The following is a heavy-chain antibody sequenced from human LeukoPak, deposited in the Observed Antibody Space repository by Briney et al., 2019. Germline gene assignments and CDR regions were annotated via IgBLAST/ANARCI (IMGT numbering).Heavy chain of an antibody. V-gene: IGHV3-74*01. CDR2: INTDGSST. CDR3: ARQSYYYDSSGYYHDY. CDR1: GFTFSSYS. J-gene: IGHJ4*02. D-gene: IGHD3-22*01. Sequence: PGGSLRLSCAASGFTFSSYSMNWVRQAPGKGLVWVSRINTDGSSTTYADSVKGRFTISRDNARNTLYLQVSSLRAEDTSVYYCARQSYYYDSSGYYHDYWGQGTLVTVSS.